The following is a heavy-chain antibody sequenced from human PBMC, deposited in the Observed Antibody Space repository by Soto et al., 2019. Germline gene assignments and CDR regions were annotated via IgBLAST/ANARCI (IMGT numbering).Heavy chain of an antibody. V-gene: IGHV3-66*01. CDR3: ARDLGYSSAW. J-gene: IGHJ4*02. CDR2: VYYSGDT. Sequence: EVQLVESGGGLVQPGGSLRLSCAASGFTVSTNYMSWVRQAPGKGLEWVSVVYYSGDTYYADSVKGRFTISRDNSKNTLYLQMTSLRAEDTALYYCARDLGYSSAWWGQGTLVTVSS. D-gene: IGHD6-25*01. CDR1: GFTVSTNY.